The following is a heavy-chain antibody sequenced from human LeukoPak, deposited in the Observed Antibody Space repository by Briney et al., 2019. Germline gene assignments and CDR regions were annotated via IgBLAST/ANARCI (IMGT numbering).Heavy chain of an antibody. CDR1: GGSISSYY. CDR2: IYTSGST. V-gene: IGHV4-4*07. J-gene: IGHJ4*02. CDR3: ARGSPLLWFGEFSSGFDY. D-gene: IGHD3-10*01. Sequence: PSETLSLTCTVSGGSISSYYWSWIRQPAGKGLEWIGRIYTSGSTNYNPSLKSRVTISVDTSKNQFSLKLSSVTAADTAVYYCARGSPLLWFGEFSSGFDYWGRGTLVTVSS.